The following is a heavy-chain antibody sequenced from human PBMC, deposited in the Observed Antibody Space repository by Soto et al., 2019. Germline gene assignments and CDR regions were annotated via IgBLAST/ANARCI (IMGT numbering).Heavy chain of an antibody. D-gene: IGHD6-13*01. CDR2: IWYDGSNK. Sequence: PGGSLRLSCAASGFTFSSYGMHWVRQAPGKGLEWVAVIWYDGSNKYYADSVKGRFTISRDNSKNTLYLQMNSLRAEDTAVYYCARDRGVAAALDYWGQGTLVTVSS. V-gene: IGHV3-33*01. J-gene: IGHJ4*02. CDR3: ARDRGVAAALDY. CDR1: GFTFSSYG.